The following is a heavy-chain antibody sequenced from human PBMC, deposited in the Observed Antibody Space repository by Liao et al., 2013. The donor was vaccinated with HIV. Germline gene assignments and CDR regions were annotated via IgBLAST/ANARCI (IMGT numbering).Heavy chain of an antibody. J-gene: IGHJ4*02. Sequence: QVQLQQWGAGLLKPSETLSLTCAVYGGSFSGYYWSWIRQPPGKGLEWIGEINHSGSTNYNPSLKSRVTISVDTSKNQFSLKLSSVTAADTAVYYCARATPESTYYDFWSGHYFDYWGQGTLVTVSS. CDR3: ARATPESTYYDFWSGHYFDY. CDR1: GGSFSGYY. D-gene: IGHD3-3*01. CDR2: INHSGST. V-gene: IGHV4-34*01.